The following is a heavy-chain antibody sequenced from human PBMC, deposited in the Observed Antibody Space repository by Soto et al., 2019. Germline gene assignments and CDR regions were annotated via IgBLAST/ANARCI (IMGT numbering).Heavy chain of an antibody. CDR2: IWYEGSNK. D-gene: IGHD3-10*01. J-gene: IGHJ3*02. Sequence: QVQLVESGGGVVQPGRSLRLSCAASGFTFSSYGMHWVRQAPGKGLEWVAVIWYEGSNKYYADSVKGRFTISRDNSKNTLYLQMNSLRAEDTAVYYCARVRGITMVRGVQDAFDIWGQGTMVTVSS. CDR1: GFTFSSYG. CDR3: ARVRGITMVRGVQDAFDI. V-gene: IGHV3-33*01.